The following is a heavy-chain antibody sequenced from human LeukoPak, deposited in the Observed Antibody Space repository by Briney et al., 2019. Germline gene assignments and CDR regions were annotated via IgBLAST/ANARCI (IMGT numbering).Heavy chain of an antibody. CDR1: GFLFKTFG. CDR3: SRGPAYYDYADH. D-gene: IGHD3-22*01. J-gene: IGHJ5*02. Sequence: GRSHRLSCAASGFLFKTFGMHWFRQAPGKGLEWLAAIWYDGSNEYYADSVKGRFTISRDNSRDTLFLQMTSLRVEDTAVYFCSRGPAYYDYADHWGQGTLVTVSS. V-gene: IGHV3-33*01. CDR2: IWYDGSNE.